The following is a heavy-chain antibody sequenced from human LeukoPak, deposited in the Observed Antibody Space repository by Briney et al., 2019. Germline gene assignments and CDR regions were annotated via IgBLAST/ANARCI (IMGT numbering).Heavy chain of an antibody. CDR3: AKGGSSWSGIDY. CDR1: GFKFDDYG. J-gene: IGHJ4*02. Sequence: GSLRLSCTASGFKFDDYGMTWVRQAPGKGLEWVSAISGSGGSTYYADSVKGRFTISRDNSKNTLYLQMNSLRAEDTAVYYCAKGGSSWSGIDYWGQGTLVTVSS. D-gene: IGHD6-13*01. CDR2: ISGSGGST. V-gene: IGHV3-23*01.